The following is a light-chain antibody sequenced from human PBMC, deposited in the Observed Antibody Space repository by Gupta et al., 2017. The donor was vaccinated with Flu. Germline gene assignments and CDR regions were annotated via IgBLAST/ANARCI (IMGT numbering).Light chain of an antibody. J-gene: IGLJ1*01. Sequence: SVLSQSPSASTPPGQSVTTSCSGSRSDLGSNSVSWYRQLPGTATQVLIFTYDRRPSGVPDRFSASHSGSSASLTISGLRPEDEGVYYCATWDDVSNGYVFGTGTKVTVL. CDR2: TYD. V-gene: IGLV1-44*01. CDR1: RSDLGSNS. CDR3: ATWDDVSNGYV.